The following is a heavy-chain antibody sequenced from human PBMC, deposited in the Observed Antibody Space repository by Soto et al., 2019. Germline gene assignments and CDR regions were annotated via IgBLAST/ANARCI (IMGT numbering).Heavy chain of an antibody. J-gene: IGHJ4*02. Sequence: SETLSLTCTVSGGSISSYYWSWLRQPPGKGLEWIGEINHSGSTNYNPSLKSRVTISADTSKNQFSLKLNSMTAADTAVYYCARHNYGSGSTYFDYWGQGTLVTVSS. D-gene: IGHD3-10*01. CDR2: INHSGST. CDR1: GGSISSYY. V-gene: IGHV4-34*01. CDR3: ARHNYGSGSTYFDY.